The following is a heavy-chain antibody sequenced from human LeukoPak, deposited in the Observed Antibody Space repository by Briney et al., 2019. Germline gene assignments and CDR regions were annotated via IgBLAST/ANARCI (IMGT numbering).Heavy chain of an antibody. Sequence: PETLSLTCAVYGGSFSGYYWSWIRQPPGKGLEWIGEINHSGSTNYNPSLKSRVTISVDTSKNQFSLKLSSVTAADTAVYYCARGEGYGSGSYYTNWGQGTLVTVSS. CDR2: INHSGST. V-gene: IGHV4-34*01. D-gene: IGHD3-10*01. CDR3: ARGEGYGSGSYYTN. CDR1: GGSFSGYY. J-gene: IGHJ4*02.